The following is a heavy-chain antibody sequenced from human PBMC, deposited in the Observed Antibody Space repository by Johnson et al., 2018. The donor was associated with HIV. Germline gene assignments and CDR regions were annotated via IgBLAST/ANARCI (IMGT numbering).Heavy chain of an antibody. D-gene: IGHD3-9*01. Sequence: QVQLVESGGGVVQPGRSLRLSCAASGFTFSSYAMLWVRQAPGQGLEWVAVISYDGSNKYYADSVKGRFIISRDNSKNTLYLQMNSLRAEDTALYYCARVTGFTILTVNKGNSNDAFDIWGRGTVVTVSS. CDR3: ARVTGFTILTVNKGNSNDAFDI. V-gene: IGHV3-30*04. J-gene: IGHJ3*02. CDR1: GFTFSSYA. CDR2: ISYDGSNK.